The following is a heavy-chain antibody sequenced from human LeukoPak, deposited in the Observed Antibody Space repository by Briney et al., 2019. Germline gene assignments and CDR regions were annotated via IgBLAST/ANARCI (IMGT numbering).Heavy chain of an antibody. D-gene: IGHD5-12*01. Sequence: SETLSLTCAVYGGSFSGYYWSWIRQPPGKGLEWIGEINHSGSTNYNPSLKSRVTISLDTSKNQFSLELSSVAAADTAVYYCARRTWLQFAFDIWGQGTMVTVSS. J-gene: IGHJ3*02. CDR1: GGSFSGYY. CDR2: INHSGST. CDR3: ARRTWLQFAFDI. V-gene: IGHV4-34*01.